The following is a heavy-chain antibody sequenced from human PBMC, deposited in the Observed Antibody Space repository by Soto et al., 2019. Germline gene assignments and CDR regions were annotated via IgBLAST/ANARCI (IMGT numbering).Heavy chain of an antibody. Sequence: QVQLVQSGAEVKQPGAAVRVSCKASANTDTTYFIHWLRQAPGQGLEWLGWIDSVSGDTNYAYEFLGRVTMTRDRATPTAFMELRGLRSDDTAVYYCARGGSYYAHWGQGTLVSVSS. CDR1: ANTDTTYF. D-gene: IGHD1-26*01. J-gene: IGHJ4*02. V-gene: IGHV1-2*02. CDR3: ARGGSYYAH. CDR2: IDSVSGDT.